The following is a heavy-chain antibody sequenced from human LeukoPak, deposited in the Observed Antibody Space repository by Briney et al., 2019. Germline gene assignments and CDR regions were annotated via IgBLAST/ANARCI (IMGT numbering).Heavy chain of an antibody. Sequence: GASVKVSCKASGYTFTSYALNWLRQATGQGLEWMGWINTNTGNPTYAQGFTGRFVFSLDTSVSTAYLQISSLKAEDTAVYYCARDRGVVVPAAMDYWGQGTLVTVSS. D-gene: IGHD2-2*01. CDR3: ARDRGVVVPAAMDY. CDR1: GYTFTSYA. CDR2: INTNTGNP. J-gene: IGHJ4*02. V-gene: IGHV7-4-1*02.